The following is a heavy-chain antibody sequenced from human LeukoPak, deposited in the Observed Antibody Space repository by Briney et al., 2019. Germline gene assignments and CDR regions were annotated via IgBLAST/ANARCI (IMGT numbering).Heavy chain of an antibody. J-gene: IGHJ4*02. CDR3: ARWRYDFWSGYYTLDY. CDR2: ISSSGSTI. D-gene: IGHD3-3*01. CDR1: GFTFSDYY. V-gene: IGHV3-11*01. Sequence: MPGGSLRLSCAASGFTFSDYYMSWIRQAPGKGLEWVSYISSSGSTIYYADSVKGRFTISRDNAKNSLYLQMNSLRAEDTAVYYCARWRYDFWSGYYTLDYWGQGTLVTDSS.